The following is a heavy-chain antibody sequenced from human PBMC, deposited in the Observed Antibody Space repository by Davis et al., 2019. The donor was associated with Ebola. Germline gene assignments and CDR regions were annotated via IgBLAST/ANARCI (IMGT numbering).Heavy chain of an antibody. CDR1: RYTLTEFS. Sequence: SVPVSRLVSRYTLTEFSMHSVRQAPGQGLEWMGGFDPEDGETIYAQKFQGRVTMTEDTSTDTAYMELSSLRSEDTAVYYCATVQAARPVYYYYGMDVWGQGTTVTVSS. CDR2: FDPEDGET. CDR3: ATVQAARPVYYYYGMDV. D-gene: IGHD6-6*01. J-gene: IGHJ6*02. V-gene: IGHV1-24*01.